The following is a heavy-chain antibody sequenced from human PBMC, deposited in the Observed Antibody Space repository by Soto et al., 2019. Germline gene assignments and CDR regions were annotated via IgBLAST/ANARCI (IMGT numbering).Heavy chain of an antibody. Sequence: QVQLVESGGGVVQPGRSLRLSCAASGFTFSSYGMHWVRQAPGKGLEWVAVIWYDGSNKYYADSVKGRFTISRDNSKNTLYLQMNSLRAEDTAVYYCERETWGLTVTTFYFDYWGQGTLVTVSS. CDR1: GFTFSSYG. V-gene: IGHV3-33*01. D-gene: IGHD4-17*01. CDR3: ERETWGLTVTTFYFDY. J-gene: IGHJ4*02. CDR2: IWYDGSNK.